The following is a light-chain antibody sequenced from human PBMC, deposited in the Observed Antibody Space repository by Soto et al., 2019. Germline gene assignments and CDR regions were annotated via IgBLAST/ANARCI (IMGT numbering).Light chain of an antibody. CDR1: SSDVGGYNF. J-gene: IGLJ2*01. CDR3: SSNAGSKNFV. V-gene: IGLV2-8*01. CDR2: EVS. Sequence: QSALTQPPSASGSPGQSVTISCTGTSSDVGGYNFVSWYQQHPGKAPKLMIYEVSKRPSGVPDRFSGSKSGNAASLTVSGLQAEDEADYYCSSNAGSKNFVFGGGTKLTVL.